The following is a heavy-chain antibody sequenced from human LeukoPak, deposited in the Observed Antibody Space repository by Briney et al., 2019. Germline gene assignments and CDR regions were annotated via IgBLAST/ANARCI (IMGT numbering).Heavy chain of an antibody. V-gene: IGHV3-7*05. CDR2: INQGGSEK. J-gene: IGHJ4*02. CDR3: VRDGSGYDY. Sequence: PGGSLRLSCAASGFTFSNYWMSWVRQAPGKGLEWVANINQGGSEKYYLNSVKGRFNISRDNAKNALYLQMNSLRTDDTAIYYCVRDGSGYDYWGQGTLVTVSS. CDR1: GFTFSNYW. D-gene: IGHD6-19*01.